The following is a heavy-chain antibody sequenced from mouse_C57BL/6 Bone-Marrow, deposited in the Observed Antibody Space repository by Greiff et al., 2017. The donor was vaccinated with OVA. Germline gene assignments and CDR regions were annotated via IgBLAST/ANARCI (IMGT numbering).Heavy chain of an antibody. Sequence: VQLQQSGPELVKPGASVKISCKASGYAFSSSCMNWVKQRPGKGLEWIGRIYPGDGDTKYNGKFKGKATLTADKSSSTAYMHLSSLTSEDSAVSFCARWFPSYWGQGTTLTVSS. V-gene: IGHV1-82*01. J-gene: IGHJ2*01. CDR2: IYPGDGDT. CDR3: ARWFPSY. D-gene: IGHD2-10*02. CDR1: GYAFSSSC.